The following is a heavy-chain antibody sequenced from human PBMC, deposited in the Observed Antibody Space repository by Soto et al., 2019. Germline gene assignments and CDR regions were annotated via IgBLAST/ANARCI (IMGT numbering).Heavy chain of an antibody. V-gene: IGHV4-59*01. J-gene: IGHJ5*02. D-gene: IGHD2-15*01. CDR1: SASIGRYS. CDR2: IYHSGIT. Sequence: SETLSLTCTVTSASIGRYSCSWIRQPPGKGLEWIGYIYHSGITNYNPSLKSRVTMSVDTSKNQFSLKLTSVTAADTAMYYCARLFCSGGTCYSNWFDPWGQGTLVTVSS. CDR3: ARLFCSGGTCYSNWFDP.